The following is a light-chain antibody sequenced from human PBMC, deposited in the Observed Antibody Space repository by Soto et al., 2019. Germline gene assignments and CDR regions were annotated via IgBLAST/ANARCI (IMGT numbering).Light chain of an antibody. Sequence: DIQMTQSPSSLSASVGDRVTITCQASQDISNYLIWYQQKPGEAPKLLIYDASNLETGVPSRFSGSGSVTDFTFTINSLQPEDSATYYCQQYDSLPITFGQGTRLEIK. CDR1: QDISNY. CDR3: QQYDSLPIT. CDR2: DAS. J-gene: IGKJ5*01. V-gene: IGKV1-33*01.